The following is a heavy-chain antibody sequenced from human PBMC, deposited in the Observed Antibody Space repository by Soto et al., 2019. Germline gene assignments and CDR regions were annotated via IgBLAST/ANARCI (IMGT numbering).Heavy chain of an antibody. CDR2: FYSSGSP. J-gene: IGHJ4*02. V-gene: IGHV4-59*13. D-gene: IGHD3-22*01. CDR1: GDSLSGSY. CDR3: AREFYYDSSGIGFDS. Sequence: PSETLSLTCTVSGDSLSGSYWIWVRQPPGKGLEWIGDFYSSGSPHHNPSLKNRVSISEDRSKNEFSLKLSSVTAADTAIYYCAREFYYDSSGIGFDSWGQGTLVTVSS.